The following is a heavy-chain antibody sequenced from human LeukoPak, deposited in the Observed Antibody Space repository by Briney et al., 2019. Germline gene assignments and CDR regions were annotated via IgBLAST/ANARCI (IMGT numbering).Heavy chain of an antibody. CDR2: ISYDGSNR. Sequence: GRSLRLSCAASGFTFSSYAMHWVRQAPGKGLEWVAVISYDGSNRYYADSVKGRFTISRDNSKNTLYLQMNSLRAEDTAVYYCARTRQRIAAAASDAFEIWGQGTMVTVSS. D-gene: IGHD6-13*01. CDR3: ARTRQRIAAAASDAFEI. J-gene: IGHJ3*02. CDR1: GFTFSSYA. V-gene: IGHV3-30-3*01.